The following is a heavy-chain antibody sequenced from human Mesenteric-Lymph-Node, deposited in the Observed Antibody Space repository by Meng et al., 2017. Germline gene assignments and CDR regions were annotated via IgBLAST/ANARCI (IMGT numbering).Heavy chain of an antibody. CDR1: GYTFTSYG. J-gene: IGHJ4*02. V-gene: IGHV1-18*01. D-gene: IGHD3-16*02. Sequence: ASVKVSCKASGYTFTSYGISWVRQAPGQGLEWMGWISAYNGNTNYAQKLQGRVTMTTDTSTSTAYMELRSLRSDDTAVYYCARVAFGGVIAPNFDYWGQGTLVTVSS. CDR3: ARVAFGGVIAPNFDY. CDR2: ISAYNGNT.